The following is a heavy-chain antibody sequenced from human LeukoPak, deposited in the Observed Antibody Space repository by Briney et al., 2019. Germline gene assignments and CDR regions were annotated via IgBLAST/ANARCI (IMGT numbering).Heavy chain of an antibody. J-gene: IGHJ5*02. CDR2: IIPIFGTA. D-gene: IGHD2-8*01. Sequence: ASVKVSCKASGGTFSSYAISWVRQAPGQGLEWMGGIIPIFGTANYAQKFQGRVTITADKSTSTAYMELSSLRSEDTAVYYCARGANYAKLFNWFDPWGQGTLATVSS. CDR1: GGTFSSYA. V-gene: IGHV1-69*06. CDR3: ARGANYAKLFNWFDP.